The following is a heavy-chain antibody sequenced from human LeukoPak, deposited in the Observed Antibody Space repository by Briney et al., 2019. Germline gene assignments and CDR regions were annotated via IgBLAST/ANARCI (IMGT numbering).Heavy chain of an antibody. D-gene: IGHD3-22*01. CDR2: IYYSGST. V-gene: IGHV4-59*01. CDR3: ARYSDDSSVDY. CDR1: GGSISSYY. J-gene: IGHJ4*02. Sequence: PSETLSLTCTVSGGSISSYYWSWIRQPPGKGLEWIGYIYYSGSTNYNPSLKSRVTISVDTSKNQFSLKLSSETAADTAVYYCARYSDDSSVDYWGQGTLVTVSS.